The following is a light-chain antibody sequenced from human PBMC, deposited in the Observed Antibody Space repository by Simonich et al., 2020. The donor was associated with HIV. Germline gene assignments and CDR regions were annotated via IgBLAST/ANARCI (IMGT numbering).Light chain of an antibody. V-gene: IGLV2-8*01. CDR1: SSDVGGYNY. CDR3: SSYAGSNNLV. J-gene: IGLJ3*02. CDR2: EVS. Sequence: QSALTQPPSASGSPGQSVTISCTGTSSDVGGYNYVSWYQQHTGKAPKLIIYEVSTRPSGVPDCCSGSKSGNTASLTVSGLQAEDEADYYCSSYAGSNNLVFGGGTKLTVL.